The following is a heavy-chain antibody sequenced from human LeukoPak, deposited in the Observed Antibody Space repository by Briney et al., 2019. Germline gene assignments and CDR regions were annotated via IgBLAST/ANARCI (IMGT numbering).Heavy chain of an antibody. CDR1: GGTFSSYA. Sequence: GASVKVSCKASGGTFSSYAISWVRQAPGQGLEWMGIINPSGGGTSYTQKFHDRVTMTRDTSTSTVYMELSSLTSEDTAVYYCTRGPSYGAYLGGGAFDIWGQGTMVTVSS. CDR2: INPSGGGT. J-gene: IGHJ3*02. V-gene: IGHV1-46*01. D-gene: IGHD4-17*01. CDR3: TRGPSYGAYLGGGAFDI.